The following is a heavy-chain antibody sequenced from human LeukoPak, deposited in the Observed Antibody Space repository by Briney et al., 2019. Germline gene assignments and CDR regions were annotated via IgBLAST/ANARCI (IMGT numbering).Heavy chain of an antibody. D-gene: IGHD1-1*01. Sequence: ASXKVSCKASGYTFTSYDINWVRQATGQGLEWMGWMNPNSGNTGYAQKFQGRVTITRNTSISTAYMELSSLRSEDTAVYYCATGGYNWNDENWFDPWGQGTLVTVSS. CDR1: GYTFTSYD. CDR3: ATGGYNWNDENWFDP. J-gene: IGHJ5*02. CDR2: MNPNSGNT. V-gene: IGHV1-8*01.